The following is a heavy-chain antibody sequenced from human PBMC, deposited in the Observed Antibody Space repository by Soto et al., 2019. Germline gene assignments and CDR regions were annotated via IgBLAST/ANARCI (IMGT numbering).Heavy chain of an antibody. CDR2: IDPSDSSN. V-gene: IGHV5-10-1*01. Sequence: GAAQKSPASGSGYRYSSDVVSCVKKMNGKGLEWMGRIDPSDSSNNYSPSFQGHVTISADKSISTAYLQWSSLKASDTAMYYCARLPYHEKLGGPYGSTVSAQVTTVTDS. D-gene: IGHD2-15*01. CDR3: ARLPYHEKLGGPYGSTV. CDR1: GYRYSSDV. J-gene: IGHJ6*02.